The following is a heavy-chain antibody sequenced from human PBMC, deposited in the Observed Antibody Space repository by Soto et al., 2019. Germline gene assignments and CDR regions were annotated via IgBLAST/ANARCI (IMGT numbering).Heavy chain of an antibody. Sequence: GGSLRLSCAASGFTFSDYYMSWIRQAPGKGLEWISYISSSGDIIYYADSVKGRFTISRDNAKNSLYLQMNSLRAEDTAVYYCARDLGYYDSSGYFDYWGQGTLVTVSS. CDR2: ISSSGDII. V-gene: IGHV3-11*01. CDR3: ARDLGYYDSSGYFDY. J-gene: IGHJ4*02. CDR1: GFTFSDYY. D-gene: IGHD3-22*01.